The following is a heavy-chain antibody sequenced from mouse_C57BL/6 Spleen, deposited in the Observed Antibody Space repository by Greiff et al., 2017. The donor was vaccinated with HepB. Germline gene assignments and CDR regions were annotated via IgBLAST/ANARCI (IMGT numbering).Heavy chain of an antibody. D-gene: IGHD1-1*01. CDR2: IYPGDGDT. CDR1: GYAFSSSW. V-gene: IGHV1-82*01. Sequence: VQLQQSGPELVKPGASVKISCKASGYAFSSSWMNWVKQRPGKGLEWIGRIYPGDGDTNYNGKFKGKATLTADKSSSTAYMQLSSLTSEDSAVYFCARSAYYYGSSYPFDYWGQGTTLTVS. J-gene: IGHJ2*01. CDR3: ARSAYYYGSSYPFDY.